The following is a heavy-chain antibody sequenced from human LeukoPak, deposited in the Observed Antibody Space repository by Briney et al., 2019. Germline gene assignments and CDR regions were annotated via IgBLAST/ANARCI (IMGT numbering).Heavy chain of an antibody. V-gene: IGHV4-39*07. CDR1: GGSISSSSYY. D-gene: IGHD2-15*01. CDR2: IYYSGST. CDR3: ARRVDYYYYMDV. J-gene: IGHJ6*03. Sequence: SETLSLTCTVSGGSISSSSYYWGWIRQPPGKGLEWIGSIYYSGSTYYNPSLKSRVTISVDTSKNQFSLKLSSVTAADTAVYYCARRVDYYYYMDVWGKGTTVTVSS.